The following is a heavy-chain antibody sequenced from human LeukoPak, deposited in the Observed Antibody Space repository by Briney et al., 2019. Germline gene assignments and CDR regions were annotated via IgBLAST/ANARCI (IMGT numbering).Heavy chain of an antibody. J-gene: IGHJ5*02. CDR3: ARGQYQLLQNWFDP. D-gene: IGHD2-2*01. CDR2: IIPIFGTA. CDR1: GGTFSSYA. V-gene: IGHV1-69*13. Sequence: SVKVPCKASGGTFSSYAISWVRQAPGQGLEWMGGIIPIFGTANYAQKFQGRVTITADESTSTAYMELSSLRSEDTAVYYCARGQYQLLQNWFDPWGQGTLVTVSS.